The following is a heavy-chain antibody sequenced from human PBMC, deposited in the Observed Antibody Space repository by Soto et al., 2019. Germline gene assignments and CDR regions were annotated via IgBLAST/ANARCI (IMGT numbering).Heavy chain of an antibody. D-gene: IGHD4-4*01. CDR1: GFTFSSYN. CDR3: PRDLGTSTVIIPGY. CDR2: TWYDGSNK. V-gene: IGHV3-33*01. J-gene: IGHJ4*01. Sequence: QVQQVESGGGVVQPGRSLRLSCAASGFTFSSYNMHWVRQAPGRGLEWVAVTWYDGSNKYNADAVKGRFTIYSDNSKNTLYLQINSLTAEDTALYYCPRDLGTSTVIIPGYWGHGTLVTVSS.